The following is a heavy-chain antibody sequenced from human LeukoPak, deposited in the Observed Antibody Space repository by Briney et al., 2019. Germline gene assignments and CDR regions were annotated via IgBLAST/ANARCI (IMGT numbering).Heavy chain of an antibody. CDR2: INPNSGGT. CDR3: ARDVYGVVVPAATLDY. Sequence: GASVKVSCKASGYTFTGYYMHWVRQAPGQGLEWMGWINPNSGGTNYAQKFQGRVTMTRDTSISTAYMELSRLRSDDTAVYYCARDVYGVVVPAATLDYWGQGTLVSVSS. J-gene: IGHJ4*02. CDR1: GYTFTGYY. V-gene: IGHV1-2*02. D-gene: IGHD2-2*01.